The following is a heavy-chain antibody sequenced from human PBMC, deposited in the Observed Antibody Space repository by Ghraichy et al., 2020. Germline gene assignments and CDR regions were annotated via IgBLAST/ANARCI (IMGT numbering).Heavy chain of an antibody. D-gene: IGHD3-16*01. J-gene: IGHJ4*02. CDR1: GFTFSRYS. CDR2: ISTSSTI. CDR3: ARGWGDDGDY. Sequence: GGSLRLSCAASGFTFSRYSMNWVRQAPGKGLEWVSYISTSSTIYYADSVKGRFTISRDNAKNSLFLQMNSLRDEDTAVYYCARGWGDDGDYWGQGTLVTVSS. V-gene: IGHV3-48*02.